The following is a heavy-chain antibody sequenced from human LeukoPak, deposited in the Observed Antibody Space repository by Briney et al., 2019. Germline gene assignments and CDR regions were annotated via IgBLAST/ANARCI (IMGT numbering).Heavy chain of an antibody. CDR3: ARVSSGWYPPLRY. J-gene: IGHJ4*02. D-gene: IGHD6-19*01. Sequence: ASVKVSCKASGYTFTGYYMHWVRQAPGQGLEWMGRINPNSGGTNYAQKFQGRVTMTRNTSISTAYMELSSLRSEDTAVYYCARVSSGWYPPLRYWGQGTLVTVSS. V-gene: IGHV1-2*06. CDR1: GYTFTGYY. CDR2: INPNSGGT.